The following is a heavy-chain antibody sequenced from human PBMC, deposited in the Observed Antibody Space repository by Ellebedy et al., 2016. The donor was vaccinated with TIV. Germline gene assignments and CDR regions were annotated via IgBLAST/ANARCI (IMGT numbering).Heavy chain of an antibody. CDR1: GFTFNNYG. J-gene: IGHJ5*02. D-gene: IGHD2/OR15-2a*01. Sequence: GESLKISCAASGFTFNNYGMHWVRQAPGKGLEWVSYISSSSSYTNYADSVKGRFTISRDNAKNSLYLQMNSLRAEDTAVYYCARETYFSGNNWFDPWGQGTLVTVSS. V-gene: IGHV3-21*05. CDR3: ARETYFSGNNWFDP. CDR2: ISSSSSYT.